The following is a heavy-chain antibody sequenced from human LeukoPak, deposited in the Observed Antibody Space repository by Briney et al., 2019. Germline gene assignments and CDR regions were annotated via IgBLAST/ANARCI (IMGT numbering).Heavy chain of an antibody. J-gene: IGHJ4*02. Sequence: GGSLRLSCAASGFTFSNFAMSWVRQAPGKGLECVSLISANGGATYYADSVKGPFTISRDNSQSTLYLQMNSLRADDPAVYYCAKASESPYYSDDWDQVTLVTVSS. V-gene: IGHV3-23*01. CDR3: AKASESPYYSDD. CDR2: ISANGGAT. CDR1: GFTFSNFA.